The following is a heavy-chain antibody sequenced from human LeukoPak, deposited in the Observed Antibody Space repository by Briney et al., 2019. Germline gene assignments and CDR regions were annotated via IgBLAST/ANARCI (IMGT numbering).Heavy chain of an antibody. J-gene: IGHJ4*01. CDR3: ARVEMEYYDFWSGYLDY. CDR1: GGSFSGYY. CDR2: INHSGST. D-gene: IGHD3-3*01. Sequence: SETLSLTCAVYGGSFSGYYRSWIRQPPGKGLEWIGEINHSGSTNYNPSLKSRVTISVDTSKNQFSLKLSSVTAADTAVYYCARVEMEYYDFWSGYLDYGGQGTVVTVSS. V-gene: IGHV4-34*01.